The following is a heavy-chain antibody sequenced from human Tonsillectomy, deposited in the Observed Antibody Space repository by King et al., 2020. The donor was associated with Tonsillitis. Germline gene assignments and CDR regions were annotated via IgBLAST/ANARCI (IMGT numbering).Heavy chain of an antibody. Sequence: VQLVEFGAEVKKPGASVKVSCKAPGYIFTNYYLHWVRQAPGQGLEWMGISNPSDGNTAYAQKFQGRVTMTRDTSTSTVYMELSSLRSEDTAVYYCTRGYEYLWGSSRYFVFDIWGQGTKVTVSS. CDR1: GYIFTNYY. CDR2: SNPSDGNT. D-gene: IGHD3-16*02. J-gene: IGHJ3*02. V-gene: IGHV1-46*03. CDR3: TRGYEYLWGSSRYFVFDI.